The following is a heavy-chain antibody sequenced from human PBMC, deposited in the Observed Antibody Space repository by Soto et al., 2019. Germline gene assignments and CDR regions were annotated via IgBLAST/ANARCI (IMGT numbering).Heavy chain of an antibody. Sequence: SETLSLTCTVSGGSMTYYYWNWIRQPPGKGLEWIGYVYYSGTTNYNPSLKSRVTISVDTSKNQFSLKLTSVTAADTAIYYCAKDRMGYYGSGSYDYWGQGTLVTVSS. J-gene: IGHJ4*02. CDR1: GGSMTYYY. CDR2: VYYSGTT. CDR3: AKDRMGYYGSGSYDY. D-gene: IGHD3-10*01. V-gene: IGHV4-59*01.